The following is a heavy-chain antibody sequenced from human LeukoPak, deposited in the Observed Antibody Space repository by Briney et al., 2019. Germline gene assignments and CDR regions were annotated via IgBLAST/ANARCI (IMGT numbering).Heavy chain of an antibody. Sequence: SETLSLTCTVSGGSISSSSYYWGWIRQPPGKGLEWIGSIYYSGSTYYNPSLKSRVTISVDTSKHQFSLKLSSVTAADTAVYYCARHLGTTMVRGVIIISPGWFDPWGQGTLVTVSS. J-gene: IGHJ5*02. CDR2: IYYSGST. CDR1: GGSISSSSYY. V-gene: IGHV4-39*01. CDR3: ARHLGTTMVRGVIIISPGWFDP. D-gene: IGHD3-10*01.